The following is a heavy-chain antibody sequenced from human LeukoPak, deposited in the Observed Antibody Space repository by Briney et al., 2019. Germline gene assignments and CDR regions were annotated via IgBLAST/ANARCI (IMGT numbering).Heavy chain of an antibody. Sequence: GGSLRLSCAASGFIFSTYAMNWVRQAPGKGLEWVSAISGGRGSTHYADSVKGRLTISRDNSKNTLYLQMNSLRAEDTAVYYCAKDPHVVVGAATHIDYWGQGVLVTVSS. J-gene: IGHJ4*02. CDR1: GFIFSTYA. CDR2: ISGGRGST. CDR3: AKDPHVVVGAATHIDY. V-gene: IGHV3-23*01. D-gene: IGHD2-15*01.